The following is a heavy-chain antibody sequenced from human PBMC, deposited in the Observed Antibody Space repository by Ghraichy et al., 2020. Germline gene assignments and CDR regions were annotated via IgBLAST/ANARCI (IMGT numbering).Heavy chain of an antibody. Sequence: ASVKVSCKASGYTFTSYYINWVRQAPGQGLEWMGWINPNSGKTGYAQKFQGRVTMTRNTSINTAYMELSSLRSEDTAVYYCARGADSSGGTGRNYYYYYMDVWGKGTTVTVSS. J-gene: IGHJ6*03. D-gene: IGHD6-19*01. CDR3: ARGADSSGGTGRNYYYYYMDV. V-gene: IGHV1-8*01. CDR2: INPNSGKT. CDR1: GYTFTSYY.